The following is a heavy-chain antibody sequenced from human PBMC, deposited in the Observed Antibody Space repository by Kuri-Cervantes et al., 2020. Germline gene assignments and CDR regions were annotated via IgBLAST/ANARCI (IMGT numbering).Heavy chain of an antibody. V-gene: IGHV3-33*08. D-gene: IGHD1-26*01. CDR3: ARGSSGNYFPAYS. CDR1: GFSFSDFG. J-gene: IGHJ4*02. Sequence: GGSLRLSCAASGFSFSDFGMHWVRQAPGKGLEWVALIHSSGSNKYYADSVKGRFTISRDNSKNTLYLQMNSLRAEDTAVYYCARGSSGNYFPAYSWGQGTLVTVSS. CDR2: IHSSGSNK.